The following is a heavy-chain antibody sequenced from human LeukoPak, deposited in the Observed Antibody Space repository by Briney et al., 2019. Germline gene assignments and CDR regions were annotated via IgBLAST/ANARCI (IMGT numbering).Heavy chain of an antibody. CDR1: GYTFTGYY. CDR3: ARGPGVVVAATQRAQYYFDY. J-gene: IGHJ4*02. Sequence: ASVKVSCKASGYTFTGYYMHWVRQAPGQGLEWMGWINPNSGGTNYAQKFQGRVTMTRDTSISTAYMELSRLRSDDTAVYYCARGPGVVVAATQRAQYYFDYWGQGTLVTVSS. D-gene: IGHD2-15*01. V-gene: IGHV1-2*02. CDR2: INPNSGGT.